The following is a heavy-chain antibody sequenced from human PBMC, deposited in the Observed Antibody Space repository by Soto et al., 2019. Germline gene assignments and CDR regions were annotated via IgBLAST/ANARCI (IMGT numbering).Heavy chain of an antibody. Sequence: GGSLRLSCAASGFTFSSYAMSWVRQAPGKGLEWVSAISGSGGSTYYADSVKGRFTISRGNSKNTLYLQMNSLRAEDTAVYYCAKDRRHITIFGVVIYAIDYWGQGTLVTVSS. D-gene: IGHD3-3*01. CDR2: ISGSGGST. J-gene: IGHJ4*02. V-gene: IGHV3-23*01. CDR3: AKDRRHITIFGVVIYAIDY. CDR1: GFTFSSYA.